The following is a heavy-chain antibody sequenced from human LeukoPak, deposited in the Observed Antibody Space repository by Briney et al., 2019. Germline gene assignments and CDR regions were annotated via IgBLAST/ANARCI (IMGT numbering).Heavy chain of an antibody. CDR1: GFTFSSYA. CDR2: ISGSGGST. Sequence: GGSLRLSCAASGFTFSSYAMSWVRQAPGKGLEWVSAISGSGGSTYYADSVKGRFTISRDNSKNTLYLQMNSPRAEDTAVYYCAIYGSGSYYNYYFDYWGQGTLVTVSS. CDR3: AIYGSGSYYNYYFDY. J-gene: IGHJ4*02. D-gene: IGHD3-10*01. V-gene: IGHV3-23*01.